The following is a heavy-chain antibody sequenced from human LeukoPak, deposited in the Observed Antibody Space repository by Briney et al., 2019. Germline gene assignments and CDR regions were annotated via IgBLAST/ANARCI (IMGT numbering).Heavy chain of an antibody. CDR2: INPGTNIV. J-gene: IGHJ5*02. Sequence: PGGSLRLSCAASGFTFTNYYMTWIRQAPGKGLEWVAYINPGTNIVNYADSVKGRFTVSRDNAERSLYLHMNSLRAEDTAVYYCTRDPRLCDHWGQGTLVTGSS. D-gene: IGHD2/OR15-2a*01. CDR3: TRDPRLCDH. CDR1: GFTFTNYY. V-gene: IGHV3-11*01.